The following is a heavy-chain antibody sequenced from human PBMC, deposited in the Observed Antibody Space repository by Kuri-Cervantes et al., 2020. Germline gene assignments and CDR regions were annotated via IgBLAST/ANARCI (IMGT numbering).Heavy chain of an antibody. V-gene: IGHV3-7*03. CDR1: GFTFSSCW. D-gene: IGHD1-1*01. J-gene: IGHJ4*02. Sequence: GESLKISCAASGFTFSSCWMSWVRQAPGKGLEWVANIKQDGSEKYYVDSVKGRFTISRDNAKNSLYLQMNSLRAEDTALYYCAKGSGLGALGNDIYFDYWGQGTLVTVSS. CDR3: AKGSGLGALGNDIYFDY. CDR2: IKQDGSEK.